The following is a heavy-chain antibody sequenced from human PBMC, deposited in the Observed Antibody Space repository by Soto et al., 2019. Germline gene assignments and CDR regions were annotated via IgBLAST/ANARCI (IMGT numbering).Heavy chain of an antibody. CDR1: GFTFSDYY. CDR2: ISSSGSTI. CDR3: XXXXXXXXXAGY. Sequence: QVQLVESGGGLVKPGGSLRLSCAASGFTFSDYYMSWIRQAPGKGLEWVSYISSSGSTIYYADSVKGRFTISRDNAKXXXXXXXXXXXXXXXXXXXXXXXXXXXXXAGYWGQGTLVTVSS. J-gene: IGHJ4*02. V-gene: IGHV3-11*01.